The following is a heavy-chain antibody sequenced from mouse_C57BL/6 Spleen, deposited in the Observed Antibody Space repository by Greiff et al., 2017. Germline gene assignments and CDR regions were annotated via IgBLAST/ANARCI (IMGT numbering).Heavy chain of an antibody. CDR2: ISSGSSTI. Sequence: EVKLMESGGGLVKPGGSLKLSCAASGFTFSDYGMHWVRQAPEKGLEWVAYISSGSSTIYYADTVKGRFTISRDNAKNTLFLQMTSLRSEDTAMYYCARRANWDYYAMDYWGQGTSVTVSS. V-gene: IGHV5-17*01. J-gene: IGHJ4*01. CDR1: GFTFSDYG. CDR3: ARRANWDYYAMDY. D-gene: IGHD4-1*01.